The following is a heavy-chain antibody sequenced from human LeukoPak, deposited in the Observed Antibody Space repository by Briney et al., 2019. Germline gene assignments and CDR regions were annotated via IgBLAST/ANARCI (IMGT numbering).Heavy chain of an antibody. J-gene: IGHJ5*02. CDR1: GFTFSSYD. D-gene: IGHD2-21*02. CDR2: IGTAGDT. Sequence: PGGSLRLSCAASGFTFSSYDMHWVRQAPGKGLEWVSAIGTAGDTYYPGSVKGRFTISRENAKNSLYLQMNSLRAGDTAVYYCARGFLRSAYCGGDCYGNWFDPWGQGTLVTVSS. V-gene: IGHV3-13*01. CDR3: ARGFLRSAYCGGDCYGNWFDP.